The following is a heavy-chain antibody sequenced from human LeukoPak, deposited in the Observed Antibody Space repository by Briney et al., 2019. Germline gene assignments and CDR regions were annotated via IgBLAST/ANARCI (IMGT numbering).Heavy chain of an antibody. Sequence: GASVKVSCKASGYTFTGYYMHWVRQAPGQGLEWMGRINPNSGGTNYAQKFQGRVTMTRNTSISTAYMELSSLRSEDTAVYYCARGDYDSHWSFDPWGQGTLVTVSS. CDR1: GYTFTGYY. CDR2: INPNSGGT. V-gene: IGHV1-2*06. CDR3: ARGDYDSHWSFDP. D-gene: IGHD3-3*01. J-gene: IGHJ5*02.